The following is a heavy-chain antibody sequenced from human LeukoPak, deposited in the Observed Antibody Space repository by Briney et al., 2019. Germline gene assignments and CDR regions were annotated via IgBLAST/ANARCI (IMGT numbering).Heavy chain of an antibody. CDR1: GGSISSYY. CDR3: ARDSHSGSSYFDY. CDR2: IYYSGST. D-gene: IGHD1-26*01. V-gene: IGHV4-59*12. Sequence: SETLSLTCIVSGGSISSYYWSWIRQPPGKGLEWIGYIYYSGSTNYNPSLKSRVTISVDTSKNQFSLKLSSVTAADTAVYYCARDSHSGSSYFDYWGQGTLVTVSS. J-gene: IGHJ4*02.